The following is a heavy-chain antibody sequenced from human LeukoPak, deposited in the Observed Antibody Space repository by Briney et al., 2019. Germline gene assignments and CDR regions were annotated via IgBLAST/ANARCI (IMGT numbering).Heavy chain of an antibody. CDR2: SRNKANSYST. V-gene: IGHV3-72*01. CDR1: GFTSSDHY. J-gene: IGHJ6*03. CDR3: GVGASIANYYSYMDV. Sequence: GGSLRLSCAASGFTSSDHYMDWVRQAPGKGLEWIGRSRNKANSYSTEYAASAKGRFTISRDESENSLYLQMNGLKTEDTAVYYCGVGASIANYYSYMDVWGKGTTVTVSS. D-gene: IGHD1-26*01.